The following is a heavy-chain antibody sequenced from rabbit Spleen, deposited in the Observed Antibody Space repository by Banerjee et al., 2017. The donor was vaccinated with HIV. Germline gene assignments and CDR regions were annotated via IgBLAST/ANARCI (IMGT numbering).Heavy chain of an antibody. J-gene: IGHJ6*01. CDR2: IAGSSSGFT. Sequence: QSLEESGGDLVKPGASLTLTCTASGVSFSSSSYICWVRQAPGKGLEWISCIAGSSSGFTYSATWAKGRFTISKTSSTTVTLQMTSLTAADTATYFCARDTSSSFSSYGMDLWGPGTLVTVS. CDR1: GVSFSSSSY. D-gene: IGHD1-1*01. V-gene: IGHV1S40*01. CDR3: ARDTSSSFSSYGMDL.